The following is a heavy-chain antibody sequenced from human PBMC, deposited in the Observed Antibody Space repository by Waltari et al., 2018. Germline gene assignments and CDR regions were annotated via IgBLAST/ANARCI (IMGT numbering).Heavy chain of an antibody. CDR1: GFTFSSYE. Sequence: EVQLVESGGGLVQPGGSLRLSCAASGFTFSSYEMNWVRQAPGKGLEWVSYISSSGSTIYYADSVKGRFTISRDNAKNSLYPQMNSLRAEDTAVYSAAAGSAYYFDYWGQGTLVTVSS. J-gene: IGHJ4*02. D-gene: IGHD6-13*01. CDR2: ISSSGSTI. V-gene: IGHV3-48*03. CDR3: AAGSAYYFDY.